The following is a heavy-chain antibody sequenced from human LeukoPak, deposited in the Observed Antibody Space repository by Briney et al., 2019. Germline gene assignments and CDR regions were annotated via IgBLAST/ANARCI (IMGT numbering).Heavy chain of an antibody. CDR3: ARDRIVGATFDY. D-gene: IGHD1-26*01. CDR2: ISSSSSYI. V-gene: IGHV3-21*01. J-gene: IGHJ4*02. CDR1: GFIISNNW. Sequence: GGSLRLSCAASGFIISNNWMSWVRQAPGKGLEWVSSISSSSSYIYYADSVKGRFTISRDNAKNSLYLQMNSLRAEDTAVYYCARDRIVGATFDYWGQGTLVTVSS.